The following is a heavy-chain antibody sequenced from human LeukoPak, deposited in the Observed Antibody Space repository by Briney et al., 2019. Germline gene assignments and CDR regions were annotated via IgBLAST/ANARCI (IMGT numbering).Heavy chain of an antibody. J-gene: IGHJ6*02. V-gene: IGHV1-18*01. D-gene: IGHD3-10*01. CDR2: ISGYNGNT. CDR1: GYTFTTYG. Sequence: ASVKVSCKTSGYTFTTYGISWVRQAPGQGLEWMGWISGYNGNTNYAQQFQGRVTMTTDTSTSTAYMELRSLRSDDTAVYYCARDKGLLWFGEEYYYYGMDVWGQGTTATVSS. CDR3: ARDKGLLWFGEEYYYYGMDV.